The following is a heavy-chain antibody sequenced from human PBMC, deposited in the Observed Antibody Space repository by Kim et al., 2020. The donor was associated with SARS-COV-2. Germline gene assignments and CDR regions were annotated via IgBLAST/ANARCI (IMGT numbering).Heavy chain of an antibody. V-gene: IGHV4-34*01. CDR3: AKRQAYYSDSIRAFVI. CDR1: GGSFSGYY. CDR2: INHSGST. J-gene: IGHJ3*02. D-gene: IGHD3-22*01. Sequence: SETLSLTCAVYGGSFSGYYWSWIRQPPGKGLEWIGEINHSGSTNYNPSLKSRVTISVDTSKNQFSLKLSSVTAADTAVYYCAKRQAYYSDSIRAFVIWG.